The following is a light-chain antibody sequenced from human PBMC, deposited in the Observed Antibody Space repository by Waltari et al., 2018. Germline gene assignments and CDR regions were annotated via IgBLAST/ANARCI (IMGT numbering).Light chain of an antibody. CDR3: ETGGHGTWV. V-gene: IGLV4-69*01. CDR1: SGHSSNI. J-gene: IGLJ3*02. Sequence: QLVLTQSPSASASLGASVKLTCTLSSGHSSNIIAWLQQRPERGPRYVMKVNSDGSHSKGDDIPDRFSGSSSGAERYLNISSLQSEDEADYYCETGGHGTWVFGGGTKLTVL. CDR2: VNSDGSH.